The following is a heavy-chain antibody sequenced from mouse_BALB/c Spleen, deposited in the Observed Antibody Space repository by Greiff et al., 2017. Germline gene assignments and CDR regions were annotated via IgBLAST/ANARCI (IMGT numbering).Heavy chain of an antibody. J-gene: IGHJ2*01. CDR2: ISSGSSTI. V-gene: IGHV5-17*02. CDR1: GFTFSSFG. CDR3: ARGAYGNYFDY. D-gene: IGHD2-1*01. Sequence: EVKLVASGGGLVQPGGSRKLSCAASGFTFSSFGMHWVRQAPEKGLEWVAYISSGSSTIYYADTVKGRFTISRDNPKNTLFLQMTSLRSEDTAMYYCARGAYGNYFDYWGQGTTLTVSS.